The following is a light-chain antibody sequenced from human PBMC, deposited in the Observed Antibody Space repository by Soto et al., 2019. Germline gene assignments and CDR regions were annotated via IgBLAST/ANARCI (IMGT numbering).Light chain of an antibody. V-gene: IGKV3-15*01. Sequence: EVVMTQSPATLSVSPGDTVTLSCRASQIVSSNVAWHQQKPGQAPRLLIYGASTRATGISARFSGSGSGTEFTLTISSLQSEDFALYYCQQYNNWLSTFGQGTRLEMK. CDR1: QIVSSN. J-gene: IGKJ5*01. CDR2: GAS. CDR3: QQYNNWLST.